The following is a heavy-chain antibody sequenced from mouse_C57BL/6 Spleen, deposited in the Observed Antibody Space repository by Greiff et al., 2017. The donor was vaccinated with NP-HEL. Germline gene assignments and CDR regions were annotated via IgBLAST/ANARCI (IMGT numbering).Heavy chain of an antibody. CDR2: IRNKANGYTT. D-gene: IGHD4-1*01. CDR3: ARYNWDYYFDY. V-gene: IGHV7-3*01. J-gene: IGHJ2*01. CDR1: GFTFTDYY. Sequence: EVKLMESGGGLVQPGGSLSLSCAASGFTFTDYYMSWVRQPPGKALEWLGFIRNKANGYTTEYSASVKGRFTISRDNSQSILYLQMNALRAEDSATYYCARYNWDYYFDYWGQGTTLTVSS.